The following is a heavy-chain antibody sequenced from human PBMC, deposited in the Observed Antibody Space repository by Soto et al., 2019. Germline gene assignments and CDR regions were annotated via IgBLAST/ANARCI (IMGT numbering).Heavy chain of an antibody. J-gene: IGHJ6*02. D-gene: IGHD2-2*01. Sequence: GESLKISCKGSGYSFTSYWISWVRQMPGKGLEWMGRIDPIDSYTTYSPSFQGHVTISTDKSINTAYLQWSSLKASDTAMYYCARRYWSSATCPRNYYGMDVWGQGTTVTVSS. V-gene: IGHV5-10-1*01. CDR3: ARRYWSSATCPRNYYGMDV. CDR2: IDPIDSYT. CDR1: GYSFTSYW.